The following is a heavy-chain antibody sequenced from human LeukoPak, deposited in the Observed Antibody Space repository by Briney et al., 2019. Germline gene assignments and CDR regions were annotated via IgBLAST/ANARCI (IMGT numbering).Heavy chain of an antibody. V-gene: IGHV3-30*02. D-gene: IGHD3-10*01. CDR1: GFTFSRYG. CDR2: IRYDGSNK. Sequence: SGGSLRLSCVASGFTFSRYGMHWVRQAPGKGLEWVAFIRYDGSNKYYADSVKGRFTISRDNSKNTLYLQMNSLRAEDTAVYYCAKEGTYYYGSGSYPQVYYYYMDVWGKGTTVTISS. CDR3: AKEGTYYYGSGSYPQVYYYYMDV. J-gene: IGHJ6*03.